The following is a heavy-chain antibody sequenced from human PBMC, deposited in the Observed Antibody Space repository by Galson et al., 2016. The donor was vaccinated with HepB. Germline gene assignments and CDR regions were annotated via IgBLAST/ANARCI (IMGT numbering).Heavy chain of an antibody. CDR2: ISSDSLYM. D-gene: IGHD6-13*01. V-gene: IGHV3-21*01. J-gene: IGHJ5*02. CDR1: GFTFSSYS. Sequence: SLRLSCAASGFTFSSYSMNWVRQAPGKGLEWVSSISSDSLYMFYGASVKGRFSVSGDNAKNSLYLQMNSLRVEDTAMYYCARDSEGAAAGTGWSSKSWFAPWGQGTLFTVSS. CDR3: ARDSEGAAAGTGWSSKSWFAP.